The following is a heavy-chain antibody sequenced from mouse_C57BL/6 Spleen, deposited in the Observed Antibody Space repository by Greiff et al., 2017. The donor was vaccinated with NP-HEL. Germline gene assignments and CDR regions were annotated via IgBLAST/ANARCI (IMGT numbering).Heavy chain of an antibody. CDR1: GFTFSDYG. Sequence: EVKVVESGGGLVKPGGSLKLSCAASGFTFSDYGMHWVRQAPEKGLEWVAYISSGSSTIYYADTVKGRFTISRDNAKNTLFLQMTSLRAEDTGMYYCARGRYYAMDYWGQGTSVTVSS. CDR3: ARGRYYAMDY. CDR2: ISSGSSTI. V-gene: IGHV5-17*01. J-gene: IGHJ4*01.